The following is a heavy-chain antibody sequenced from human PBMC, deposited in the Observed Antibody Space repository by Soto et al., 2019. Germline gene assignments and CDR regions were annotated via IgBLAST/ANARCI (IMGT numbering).Heavy chain of an antibody. Sequence: SQTLSLTCAISGDSVSSNNDAWNWIRQSPSRGFEWLGRTYYRSKWFTDYAGSLKSRISIKPDTSKNQFSLQLNSVTPEDTAVYYCVRGAGTGRFDPWGQGTLVTVSS. J-gene: IGHJ5*02. D-gene: IGHD6-19*01. CDR2: TYYRSKWFT. CDR1: GDSVSSNNDA. V-gene: IGHV6-1*01. CDR3: VRGAGTGRFDP.